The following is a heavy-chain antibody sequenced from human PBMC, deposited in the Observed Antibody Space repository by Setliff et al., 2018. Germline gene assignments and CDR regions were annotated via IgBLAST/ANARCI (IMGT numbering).Heavy chain of an antibody. CDR1: GVTFSRHA. J-gene: IGHJ4*02. CDR2: MSNDGSDK. CDR3: AKGRGSAWFRILDY. V-gene: IGHV3-30*07. Sequence: GGSLRLSCAASGVTFSRHAMHWVRQAPGKGLEWVAVMSNDGSDKNYADSVKGRFTISRDNAKKSLYLQMNSLRAEDTAIYYCAKGRGSAWFRILDYWGQGTLVTVSS. D-gene: IGHD6-13*01.